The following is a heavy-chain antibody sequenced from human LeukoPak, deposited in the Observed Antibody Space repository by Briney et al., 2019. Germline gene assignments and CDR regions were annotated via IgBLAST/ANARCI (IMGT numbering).Heavy chain of an antibody. CDR3: ARDVVRDYFDY. CDR2: IHHSGNT. CDR1: GGSISSGDYY. J-gene: IGHJ4*02. Sequence: PSETLSLTCTVSGGSISSGDYYWSWIRQPPGKGLEWIGYIHHSGNTYYNPSLKSRVNISLDTSKNQFSLKLSSGTAADTAVYYCARDVVRDYFDYWGQGPPVPVSS. V-gene: IGHV4-30-4*01. D-gene: IGHD2-21*01.